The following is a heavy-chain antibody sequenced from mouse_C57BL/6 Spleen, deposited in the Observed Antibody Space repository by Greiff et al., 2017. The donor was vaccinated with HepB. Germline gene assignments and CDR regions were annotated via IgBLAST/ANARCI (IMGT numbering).Heavy chain of an antibody. V-gene: IGHV14-3*01. J-gene: IGHJ3*01. Sequence: LVESVAELVRPGASVKLSCTASGFTIKNTYMHWVKQRPEQGLEWIGRIDPANGNTKYAPKFQGKATITADTSSNTAYLQLSSLTSEDTAIYYCARGDTLAYWGQGTLVTVSA. D-gene: IGHD5-1-1*01. CDR1: GFTIKNTY. CDR2: IDPANGNT. CDR3: ARGDTLAY.